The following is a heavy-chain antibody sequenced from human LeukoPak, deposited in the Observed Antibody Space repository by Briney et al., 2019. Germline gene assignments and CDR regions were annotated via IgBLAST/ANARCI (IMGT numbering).Heavy chain of an antibody. CDR3: ARESYDRSGNYPRDFDY. CDR1: GFTLSSHG. D-gene: IGHD3-22*01. V-gene: IGHV3-21*01. Sequence: GGSLRLSCAASGFTLSSHGMNWVRQAPGKGLEWLSSISSSSRYTYFADSVKGRFTIFRDDAYNSLYLQMNSLRAEDTAVYYCARESYDRSGNYPRDFDYWGQGTLVTVSS. CDR2: ISSSSRYT. J-gene: IGHJ4*02.